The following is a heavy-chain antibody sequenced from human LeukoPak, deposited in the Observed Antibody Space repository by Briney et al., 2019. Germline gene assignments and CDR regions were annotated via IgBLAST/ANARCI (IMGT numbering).Heavy chain of an antibody. V-gene: IGHV4-59*01. CDR1: GGSINNYY. Sequence: SETLSLSCTVSGGSINNYYWSWIRRPPGKELGWIGYIYYSGSTNYKPSLKSRVTISIDRSKNQFSLELSSVTAADTAVYYCARGPELGSLDHWGQGTLVTVSS. CDR2: IYYSGST. CDR3: ARGPELGSLDH. J-gene: IGHJ4*02. D-gene: IGHD3-10*01.